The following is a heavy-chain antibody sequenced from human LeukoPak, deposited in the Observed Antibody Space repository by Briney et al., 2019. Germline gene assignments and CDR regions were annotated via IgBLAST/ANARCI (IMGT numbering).Heavy chain of an antibody. J-gene: IGHJ4*02. Sequence: GASVKVSCKASGGTFSSYAISWVRQAPGQGLEWMGRIIPIFGTANYAQKFQGRVTITTDESTSTAYTELSSLRSEDTAVYYCARDPLSAAGNGGYWGQGTLVTVS. CDR2: IIPIFGTA. CDR3: ARDPLSAAGNGGY. CDR1: GGTFSSYA. V-gene: IGHV1-69*05. D-gene: IGHD6-13*01.